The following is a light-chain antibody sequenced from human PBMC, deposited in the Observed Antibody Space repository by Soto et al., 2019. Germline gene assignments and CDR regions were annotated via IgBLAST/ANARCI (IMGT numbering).Light chain of an antibody. CDR1: QRVSNY. CDR3: QQRSTWPLT. J-gene: IGKJ4*01. V-gene: IGKV3-11*01. Sequence: EIVLTQSPATLSFSPGERATLSCRASQRVSNYLAWYQQKPGQAPRLLIYDASNRATGIPARFSGSGSETDFTLTISSLEPEDFAIYYCQQRSTWPLTFGGGTRVEIK. CDR2: DAS.